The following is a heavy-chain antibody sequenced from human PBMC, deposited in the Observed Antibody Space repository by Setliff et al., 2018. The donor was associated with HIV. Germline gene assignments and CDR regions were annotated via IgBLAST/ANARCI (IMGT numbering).Heavy chain of an antibody. Sequence: GESLKISCEASGYIFTDYWIGWMRQMPGKGLEWMGIIYPGDSDTRYSPTFQGQVTLSADKSISAVYLQWDSLKASDSAIYYCARAPRSPLRWRDNLLSSSSFFMDVWGKGTTVTVSS. CDR1: GYIFTDYW. V-gene: IGHV5-51*01. D-gene: IGHD2-21*01. CDR2: IYPGDSDT. J-gene: IGHJ6*03. CDR3: ARAPRSPLRWRDNLLSSSSFFMDV.